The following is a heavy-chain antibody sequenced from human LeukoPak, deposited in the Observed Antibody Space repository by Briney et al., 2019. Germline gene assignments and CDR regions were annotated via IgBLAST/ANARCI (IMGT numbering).Heavy chain of an antibody. CDR2: INPSGGST. V-gene: IGHV1-46*01. Sequence: GASVKVSCKASGYTFTSYYMHWVRQAPGQGLEWMGIINPSGGSTSYAQKFQGRVTMTRDMSTSTVYMELSSLRSEDTAVYYCARDGAFTMIVVDFWASDAFDIWGQGTMVTVSS. J-gene: IGHJ3*02. D-gene: IGHD3-22*01. CDR1: GYTFTSYY. CDR3: ARDGAFTMIVVDFWASDAFDI.